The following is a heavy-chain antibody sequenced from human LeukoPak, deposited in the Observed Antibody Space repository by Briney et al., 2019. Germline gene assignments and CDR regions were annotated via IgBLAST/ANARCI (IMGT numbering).Heavy chain of an antibody. V-gene: IGHV3-30-3*01. Sequence: PGGSLRLSCAASGFSFSTYPMHWVRQAPGKGLEWVAAISYDGTNKYYADSVKGRFTISRDNSKNTLLLQMNSLRVEDTAVYYCARETYYFDYWGQGTLVTVSS. CDR2: ISYDGTNK. CDR1: GFSFSTYP. CDR3: ARETYYFDY. J-gene: IGHJ4*02.